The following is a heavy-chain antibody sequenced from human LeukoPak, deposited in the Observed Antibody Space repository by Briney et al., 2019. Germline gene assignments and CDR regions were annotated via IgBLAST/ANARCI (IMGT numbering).Heavy chain of an antibody. Sequence: PGGSLRLSCAASGFTFDDYGMSWVRQAPGKGLEWVSGINWNGGSTGYADSVKGRFTISRDNAKNSLYLQMNSLRAEDTALYYCARCKALEPIFDAFDIWGQGTMVTVSS. CDR2: INWNGGST. V-gene: IGHV3-20*04. CDR1: GFTFDDYG. CDR3: ARCKALEPIFDAFDI. D-gene: IGHD3-3*01. J-gene: IGHJ3*02.